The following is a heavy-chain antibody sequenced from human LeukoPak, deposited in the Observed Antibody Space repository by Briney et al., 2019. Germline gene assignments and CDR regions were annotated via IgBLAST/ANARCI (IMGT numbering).Heavy chain of an antibody. J-gene: IGHJ4*02. V-gene: IGHV3-30*02. Sequence: PGGSLRLSCAASGFTFSNAWMSWVRQAPGKGLEWVAFIRYDGSNKYYADSVKGRFTISRDNSKNTLYLQMNSLRAEDTAVYYCAKGLANFDWLNYFDYWGQGTLVTVSS. CDR3: AKGLANFDWLNYFDY. D-gene: IGHD3-9*01. CDR1: GFTFSNAW. CDR2: IRYDGSNK.